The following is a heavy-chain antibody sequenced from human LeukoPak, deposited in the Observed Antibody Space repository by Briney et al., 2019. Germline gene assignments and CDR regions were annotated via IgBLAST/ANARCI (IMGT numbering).Heavy chain of an antibody. J-gene: IGHJ6*02. Sequence: ASVKVSCKASGYTFTSYYMHWVRQAPGQGLEWMGIINPSGGSTSYAQKFQGRVTMTRDTSTSTVYMELSSLRSDDTAVYYCARDLYYGSGSYTPSYYYGMDVWGQGTTVTVSS. D-gene: IGHD3-10*01. CDR1: GYTFTSYY. V-gene: IGHV1-46*01. CDR2: INPSGGST. CDR3: ARDLYYGSGSYTPSYYYGMDV.